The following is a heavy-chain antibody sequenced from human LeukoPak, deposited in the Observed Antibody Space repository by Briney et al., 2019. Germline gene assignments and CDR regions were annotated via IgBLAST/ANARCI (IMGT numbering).Heavy chain of an antibody. CDR3: ARDGGGYDILTGYSRRPKYYFDY. CDR2: INPSGGST. Sequence: SVKVSCKASGYTFTSYYMHWVRQAPGQGLEWMGIINPSGGSTSYAQKFQGRVTMTRDTSTSTVYMELSSLRSEDTAVYYCARDGGGYDILTGYSRRPKYYFDYWGQGTLVTVSS. J-gene: IGHJ4*02. V-gene: IGHV1-46*01. D-gene: IGHD3-9*01. CDR1: GYTFTSYY.